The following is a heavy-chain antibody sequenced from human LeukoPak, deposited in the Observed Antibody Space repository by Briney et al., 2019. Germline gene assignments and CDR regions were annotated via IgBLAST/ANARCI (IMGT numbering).Heavy chain of an antibody. V-gene: IGHV3-21*01. Sequence: PGGSLRLSCAASGFTFSSYSMNWVRQAPGKGLEWVSSISSSSSYIYYADSVKGRFTISRDNAKNSLYLQMNSLRAEDTAVYYCAREGWGGLYCGGDCPMGSYFDYWGQGTLVTVSS. CDR2: ISSSSSYI. CDR1: GFTFSSYS. J-gene: IGHJ4*02. CDR3: AREGWGGLYCGGDCPMGSYFDY. D-gene: IGHD2-21*01.